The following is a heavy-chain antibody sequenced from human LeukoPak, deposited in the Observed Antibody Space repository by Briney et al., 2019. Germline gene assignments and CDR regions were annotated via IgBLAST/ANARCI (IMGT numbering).Heavy chain of an antibody. CDR2: IYYSGST. D-gene: IGHD1-1*01. V-gene: IGHV4-59*01. CDR3: ARAPEGTGGAFDI. J-gene: IGHJ3*02. Sequence: SETLSLTCTVSGGSISSYYWSWIRQPPGKGLEWIGYIYYSGSTNYNPSLKSRVTISVDTSKNQFSLKLGSVTAADTAVYYCARAPEGTGGAFDIWGQGTMVTVSS. CDR1: GGSISSYY.